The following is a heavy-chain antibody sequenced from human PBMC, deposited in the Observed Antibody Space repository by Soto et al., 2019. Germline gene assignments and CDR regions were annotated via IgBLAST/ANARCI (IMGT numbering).Heavy chain of an antibody. CDR1: GYTFTNYD. CDR2: VSPDHGNA. V-gene: IGHV1-8*01. CDR3: EVTAAGY. Sequence: QVQVVQSRAEVKKPGASVKVSCKTSGYTFTNYDINWVRQAPGQGLEWMGWVSPDHGNAGYAPQSQGRITRTRDASTRTVYVQLTMLSSDVAAVYFGEVTAAGYWAQGTMVTVSS. J-gene: IGHJ4*02. D-gene: IGHD3-10*01.